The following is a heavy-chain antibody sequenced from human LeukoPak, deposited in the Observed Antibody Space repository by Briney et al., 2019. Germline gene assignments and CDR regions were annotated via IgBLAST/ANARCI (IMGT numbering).Heavy chain of an antibody. CDR2: ISDSSAM. CDR1: GDSINSLD. CDR3: ARDGGYSGYDADC. Sequence: ETLSLTCTVSGDSINSLDLWSWVRPPPGKGLEWVSYISDSSAMYYADSVRGRFTISRENDKNSLFLQMNSLRAEDTAVYYCARDGGYSGYDADCRGQGTLVTVSS. J-gene: IGHJ4*02. V-gene: IGHV3-48*01. D-gene: IGHD5-12*01.